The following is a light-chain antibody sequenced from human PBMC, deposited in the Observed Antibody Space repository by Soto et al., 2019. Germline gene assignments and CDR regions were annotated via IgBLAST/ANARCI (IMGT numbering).Light chain of an antibody. J-gene: IGKJ1*01. V-gene: IGKV1-5*01. CDR2: DAS. CDR1: QSISSW. Sequence: DIQMTQSPSTLSASVGDRVTITCRASQSISSWLAWYQQKPGKAPKLLIYDASSLESGVPSRFSGSGSGTEFTLTISSLKHDDFATYYCQQSSGTFGQGTKVEIK. CDR3: QQSSGT.